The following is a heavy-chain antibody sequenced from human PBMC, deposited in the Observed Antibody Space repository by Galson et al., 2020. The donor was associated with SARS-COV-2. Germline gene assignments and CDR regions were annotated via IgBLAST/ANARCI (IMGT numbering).Heavy chain of an antibody. CDR3: ARGNSPFVTFFGAIIVPFCMVV. Sequence: SETLSLTCTVSGGSISSGPYYWSWNRPPAGKGLEWIGRIYKSRNTDPNTSLKSQATISVDTSKNQFSLKLNSMTAADTAVYYCARGNSPFVTFFGAIIVPFCMVVWGQGTAVSVSS. CDR2: IYKSRNT. D-gene: IGHD3-3*01. CDR1: GGSISSGPYY. V-gene: IGHV4-61*02. J-gene: IGHJ6*01.